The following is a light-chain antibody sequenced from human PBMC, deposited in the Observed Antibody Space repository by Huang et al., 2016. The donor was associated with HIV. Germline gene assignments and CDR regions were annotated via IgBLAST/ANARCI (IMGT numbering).Light chain of an antibody. J-gene: IGKJ2*01. Sequence: EIVLTQSPGTLSLSPGERATLSCRASQRVSSNYLAWYQQKPGQAPRLLIYCASSRATCIPDRFSGSGSGTDFTLIINRLEPEDFAVYYCQQYGDSPPYTFGQGTKLEIK. V-gene: IGKV3-20*01. CDR1: QRVSSNY. CDR3: QQYGDSPPYT. CDR2: CAS.